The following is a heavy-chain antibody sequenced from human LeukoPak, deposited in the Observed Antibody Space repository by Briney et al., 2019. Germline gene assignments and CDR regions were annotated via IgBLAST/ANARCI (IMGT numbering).Heavy chain of an antibody. Sequence: GGSLRLSCAASGFTFTTYGMIWVRQPPGKGLEWVSTISSNGGSTDYADSVKGRFTISRDNSKNTLYLQMNSLRAEDTAIYYCAKVLMMTTVTTYYFDYWGQGTLVTVSS. CDR3: AKVLMMTTVTTYYFDY. V-gene: IGHV3-23*01. J-gene: IGHJ4*02. CDR2: ISSNGGST. D-gene: IGHD4-17*01. CDR1: GFTFTTYG.